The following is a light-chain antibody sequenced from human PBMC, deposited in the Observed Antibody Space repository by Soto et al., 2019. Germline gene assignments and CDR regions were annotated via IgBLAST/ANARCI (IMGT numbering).Light chain of an antibody. J-gene: IGKJ1*01. V-gene: IGKV3-20*01. Sequence: ELVLTQSPGTLSLSPGEMATRSCRASQRVGSSYLAWYQHKPDQAPRLLIYGASGRATGTPDRFSGSGSGTDFTLTISSLQPDDFATYYCQQYNSYSFGQGTKVDIK. CDR1: QRVGSSY. CDR2: GAS. CDR3: QQYNSYS.